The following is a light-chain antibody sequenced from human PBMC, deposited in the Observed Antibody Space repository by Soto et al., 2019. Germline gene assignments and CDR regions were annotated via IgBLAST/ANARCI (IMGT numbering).Light chain of an antibody. CDR3: QKYNSALLT. CDR1: QSLLHITGETF. Sequence: DVVMTQTPLSLSVAPGQPASISCKSSQSLLHITGETFLFWYLQKPGQSPQLLIYAASTLQSGVPSRFSGSGSGTDFTLTISSLQPEDVATYYCQKYNSALLTFGGGTKVEIK. CDR2: AAS. J-gene: IGKJ4*01. V-gene: IGKV2D-29*02.